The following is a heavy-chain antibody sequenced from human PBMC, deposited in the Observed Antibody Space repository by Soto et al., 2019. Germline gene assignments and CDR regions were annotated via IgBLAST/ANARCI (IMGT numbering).Heavy chain of an antibody. CDR2: IYHSGST. D-gene: IGHD2-15*01. J-gene: IGHJ4*02. CDR1: GGSISSGGYS. V-gene: IGHV4-30-2*01. Sequence: QLQLQESGSGLVKPSQTLSLTCAVSGGSISSGGYSWSWIRQPPGKGLEGIGYIYHSGSTYYNPSLXSXSXITXDRSKNQFSLKLSSVTAADTAVYYCAREKVVAAQRWGQGTLVTVSS. CDR3: AREKVVAAQR.